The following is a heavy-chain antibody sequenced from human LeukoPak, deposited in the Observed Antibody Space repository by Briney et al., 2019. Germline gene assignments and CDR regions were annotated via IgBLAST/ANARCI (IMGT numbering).Heavy chain of an antibody. D-gene: IGHD4-11*01. Sequence: PGRSLSFQCAASGFTFSHYGMLWVRQAPGRGLEWVAVIWSDGSNKFYADSVKGRLTISRDNSQDTVDLHMNILEAEDTAVYYCAKDAQRRYDYRNSLEHWGQGTLVTVSS. J-gene: IGHJ5*02. CDR1: GFTFSHYG. V-gene: IGHV3-33*06. CDR3: AKDAQRRYDYRNSLEH. CDR2: IWSDGSNK.